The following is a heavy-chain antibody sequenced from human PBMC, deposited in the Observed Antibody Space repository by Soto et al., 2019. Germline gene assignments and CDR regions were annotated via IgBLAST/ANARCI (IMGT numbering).Heavy chain of an antibody. J-gene: IGHJ4*02. V-gene: IGHV4-59*01. CDR1: GGSISSNY. D-gene: IGHD6-13*01. Sequence: SETLSLTCTVSGGSISSNYWTWIRQPPGKGLEWIGYVYNSGSTNYSPSLKSRVTISEDTSKSQFSLKVNSMTAADTAVYYCARYRREAVAGYTLDNWGQGILVTVSS. CDR3: ARYRREAVAGYTLDN. CDR2: VYNSGST.